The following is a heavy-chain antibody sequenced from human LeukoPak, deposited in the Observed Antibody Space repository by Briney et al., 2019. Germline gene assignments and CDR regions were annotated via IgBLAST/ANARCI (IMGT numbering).Heavy chain of an antibody. J-gene: IGHJ4*02. Sequence: PGRSLRLSCAASGFTFSSYGTHWVRQAPGKGLEWVAVISYDGSNKYYADSVKGRFTISRDNSKNTLYLQMNSLRSEDTAVYYCAHQAAVDYYDSSGGFDYWGQGTLVTVSS. CDR1: GFTFSSYG. CDR2: ISYDGSNK. CDR3: AHQAAVDYYDSSGGFDY. D-gene: IGHD3-22*01. V-gene: IGHV3-30*03.